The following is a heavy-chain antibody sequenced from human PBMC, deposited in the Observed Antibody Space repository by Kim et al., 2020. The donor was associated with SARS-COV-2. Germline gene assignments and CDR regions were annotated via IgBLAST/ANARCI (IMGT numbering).Heavy chain of an antibody. D-gene: IGHD6-13*01. J-gene: IGHJ4*02. V-gene: IGHV7-4-1*02. Sequence: AQGFTGRFVFSLDTSVSTAYLQISSLKAEDTAVYYCARERSSSSWYVIDYWGQGTLVTVSS. CDR3: ARERSSSSWYVIDY.